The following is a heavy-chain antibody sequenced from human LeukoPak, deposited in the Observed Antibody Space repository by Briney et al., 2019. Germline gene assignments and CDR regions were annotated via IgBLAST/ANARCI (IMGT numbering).Heavy chain of an antibody. CDR3: ARNGVAAAGGTLSDYGMDV. CDR1: GGSISSYY. D-gene: IGHD6-13*01. V-gene: IGHV4-59*12. CDR2: IYYSGST. Sequence: SETLSLTCTVSGGSISSYYWSWIRQPPGKGLEWIGYIYYSGSTNYNPSLKSRVTISVDTSKNQFSLQLNSVTPEDTAVYYCARNGVAAAGGTLSDYGMDVWGQGTTVTVSS. J-gene: IGHJ6*02.